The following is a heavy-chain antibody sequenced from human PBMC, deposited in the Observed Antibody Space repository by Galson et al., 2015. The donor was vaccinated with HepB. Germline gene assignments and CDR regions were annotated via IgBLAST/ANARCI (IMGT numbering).Heavy chain of an antibody. J-gene: IGHJ4*02. D-gene: IGHD6-19*01. CDR1: GYTFTTYI. Sequence: QSGAEVKKPGESLRISCKASGYTFTTYIIHWVRQAPGQRLEWMGWINADNGDTKYSQNFQGRVTITRDTSASTTYMELSSLRSEDTAVYYCARVGGIGVASSLGYWGQGTLVTVSS. V-gene: IGHV1-3*01. CDR2: INADNGDT. CDR3: ARVGGIGVASSLGY.